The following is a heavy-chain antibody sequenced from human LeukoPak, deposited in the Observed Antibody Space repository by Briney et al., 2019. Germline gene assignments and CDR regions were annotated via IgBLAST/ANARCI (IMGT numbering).Heavy chain of an antibody. J-gene: IGHJ4*02. CDR3: ARCDDYGPVDY. CDR1: GFTFSSYW. V-gene: IGHV3-7*01. Sequence: PGGSLRLSCAASGFTFSSYWMSWVRQAPGKGLEWVANIKQDGSEKYYVDSVKGRFTISRDNAKNSLYPQMNSLRAEDTAVYYCARCDDYGPVDYWGQGTLVTVSS. D-gene: IGHD4-17*01. CDR2: IKQDGSEK.